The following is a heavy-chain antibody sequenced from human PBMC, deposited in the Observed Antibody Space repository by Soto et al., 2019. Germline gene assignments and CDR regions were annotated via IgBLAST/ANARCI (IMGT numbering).Heavy chain of an antibody. CDR3: AHRLGGDYADY. Sequence: QITLKESGPTLVKPTQTLTLTCTFSGFSLSTSGVGVGWIRQPPGKALEGLALIYWDDDKGYSPSLKSRLTITQDTSKNQVVLTMTNMDPVDTATYYCAHRLGGDYADYWGQGTLVTVSS. V-gene: IGHV2-5*02. J-gene: IGHJ4*02. CDR2: IYWDDDK. CDR1: GFSLSTSGVG.